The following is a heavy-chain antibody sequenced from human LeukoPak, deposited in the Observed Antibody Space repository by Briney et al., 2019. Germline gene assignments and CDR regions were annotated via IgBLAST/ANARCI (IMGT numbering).Heavy chain of an antibody. V-gene: IGHV3-7*01. D-gene: IGHD4-23*01. J-gene: IGHJ4*02. CDR2: IRQDDSEK. Sequence: GGSLRLSCSASGFTFSDYWMMWVRQAPGKGLEWVGNIRQDDSEKNYVDSVKGQFTISRDNAKFPLYLQMNSLRAEDTAIYYCATDRKVGTWDPRFNYWGQGTLVTVSS. CDR1: GFTFSDYW. CDR3: ATDRKVGTWDPRFNY.